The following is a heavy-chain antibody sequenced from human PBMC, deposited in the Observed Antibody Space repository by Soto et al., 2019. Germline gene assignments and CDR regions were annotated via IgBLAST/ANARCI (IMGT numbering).Heavy chain of an antibody. Sequence: EVQLVESGGGLVQPGGSLRLSCAASGFTFSSYSMNWVRQAPGKGLEWVSSISSSSSYIYYADSVKGRFTISRDNAKNSLYLQMNSLRAEDTAVYYCARDRPMTAGGAFDIWGQGTMVTVSS. V-gene: IGHV3-21*01. CDR3: ARDRPMTAGGAFDI. CDR1: GFTFSSYS. J-gene: IGHJ3*02. D-gene: IGHD3-10*01. CDR2: ISSSSSYI.